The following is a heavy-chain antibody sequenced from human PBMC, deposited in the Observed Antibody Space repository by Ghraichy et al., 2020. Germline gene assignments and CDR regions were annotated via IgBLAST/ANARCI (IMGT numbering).Heavy chain of an antibody. J-gene: IGHJ4*02. CDR1: GFTFSNYW. Sequence: GGSLRLSCAASGFTFSNYWMSWVRQAPGKGLEWVANIKQDGSEKYYVDSVKGRFTISRDNAKNSLYLQMNSLRAEDTAVYYCARGNTWQQLAGELLDYWGQGTLVTVSS. V-gene: IGHV3-7*03. CDR3: ARGNTWQQLAGELLDY. D-gene: IGHD1-26*01. CDR2: IKQDGSEK.